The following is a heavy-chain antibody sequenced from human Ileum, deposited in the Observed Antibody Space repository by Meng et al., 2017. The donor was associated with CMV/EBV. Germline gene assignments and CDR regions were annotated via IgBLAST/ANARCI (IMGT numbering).Heavy chain of an antibody. V-gene: IGHV4-4*07. D-gene: IGHD2-2*01. J-gene: IGHJ4*02. CDR1: DGSISSYY. CDR3: AREKSSCTSSTCYGVDS. Sequence: VQLHESGRGLVKPSETLSLTCTVSDGSISSYYWSWIRQSAGKGLEWIGRIHTSGTTNYNPSLKSRVTLSLDTSKDQFSLKLTSVTAADTAVYYCAREKSSCTSSTCYGVDSWGQGTLVTVSS. CDR2: IHTSGTT.